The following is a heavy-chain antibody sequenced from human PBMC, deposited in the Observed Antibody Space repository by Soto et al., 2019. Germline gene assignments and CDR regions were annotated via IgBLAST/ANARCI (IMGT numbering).Heavy chain of an antibody. CDR3: VRNGDGYNAYFDF. CDR2: ISSNTNNI. J-gene: IGHJ4*02. CDR1: GLKFTDFY. V-gene: IGHV3-11*01. D-gene: IGHD6-25*01. Sequence: GGSLRLSCAASGLKFTDFYMSWMRQAPGKGLEWLSYISSNTNNIYYADSVKGRFTISRDNATNSLYLQMNSLRVEDTAVYYCVRNGDGYNAYFDFAGQGTQATVSS.